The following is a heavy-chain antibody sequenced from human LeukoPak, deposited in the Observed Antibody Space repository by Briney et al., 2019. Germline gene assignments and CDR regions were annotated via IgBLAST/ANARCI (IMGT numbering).Heavy chain of an antibody. Sequence: GGSLRLSCAASGLSISDNYMSWVRQAPGKGLEWVSIVHSGGNIYYADSVKGRFTISIDNSKNTLYLQMNSLRAEDTAVYYCARDRGYAMDVWGQGTTVTVSS. CDR1: GLSISDNY. CDR2: VHSGGNI. D-gene: IGHD1-1*01. J-gene: IGHJ6*02. V-gene: IGHV3-53*01. CDR3: ARDRGYAMDV.